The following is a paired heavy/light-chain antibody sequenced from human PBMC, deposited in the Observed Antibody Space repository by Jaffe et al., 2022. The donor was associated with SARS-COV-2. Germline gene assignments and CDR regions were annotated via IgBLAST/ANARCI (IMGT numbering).Heavy chain of an antibody. CDR1: GGSISSYY. V-gene: IGHV4-4*07. CDR3: AREQPHCSSTSCYTPKLYFVYYYYGMDV. D-gene: IGHD2-2*02. Sequence: QVQLQESGPGLVKPSETLSLTCTVSGGSISSYYWSWIRQPAGKGLEWIGRIYTSGSTNYNPSLKSRVTMSVDTSKNQFSLKLSSVTAADTAVYYCAREQPHCSSTSCYTPKLYFVYYYYGMDVWGQGTTVTVSS. J-gene: IGHJ6*02. CDR2: IYTSGST.
Light chain of an antibody. J-gene: IGLJ1*01. CDR2: EVS. CDR3: SSYTSSRYV. CDR1: SSDVGGYNY. Sequence: QSALTQPASVSGSPGQSITISCTGTSSDVGGYNYVSWYQQHPGKAPKLMIYEVSNRPSGVPDRFSGSKSGNTASLTISGLQAEDEADYYCSSYTSSRYVFGTGTKVTVL. V-gene: IGLV2-14*01.